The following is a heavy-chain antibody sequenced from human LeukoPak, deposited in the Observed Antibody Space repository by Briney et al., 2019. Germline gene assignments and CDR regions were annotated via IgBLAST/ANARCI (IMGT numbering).Heavy chain of an antibody. Sequence: ASVKVSCKASGYTFTCYYMHWVRQAPGQGLEWMGIINPSGGSTSYAQKFQGRVTMTRDTSTSTVYMELSSLRSEDTAVYYCARAFSRGILSDIVVVPAASHWGQGTLVTVSS. V-gene: IGHV1-46*01. CDR3: ARAFSRGILSDIVVVPAASH. D-gene: IGHD2-2*01. J-gene: IGHJ4*02. CDR2: INPSGGST. CDR1: GYTFTCYY.